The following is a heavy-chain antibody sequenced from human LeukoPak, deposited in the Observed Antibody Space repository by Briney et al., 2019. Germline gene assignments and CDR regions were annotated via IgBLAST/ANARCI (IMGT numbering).Heavy chain of an antibody. V-gene: IGHV4-34*01. CDR1: GGSFSDYF. J-gene: IGHJ4*02. CDR3: ARVGYFDTSAYYLQY. D-gene: IGHD3-22*01. CDR2: INHSGST. Sequence: SETLSLTCAVYGGSFSDYFWSWVRQPPGKGLEWIGEINHSGSTNCNPSLKSRVTISVDTSRNQFSLKLTSVTAADTAVYYCARVGYFDTSAYYLQYWGQGSLVTVSS.